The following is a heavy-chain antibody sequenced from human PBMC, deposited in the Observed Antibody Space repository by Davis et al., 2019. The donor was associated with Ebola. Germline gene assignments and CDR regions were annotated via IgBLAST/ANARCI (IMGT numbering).Heavy chain of an antibody. CDR3: ARLNWNFRTFDY. CDR1: GGSISSGDYF. CDR2: VDPTGAT. J-gene: IGHJ4*02. D-gene: IGHD1-7*01. V-gene: IGHV4-39*01. Sequence: PSETLSLTCTVSGGSISSGDYFWGWIRQPPEKGLEWIGSVDPTGATLHNPSLKSRASVSVDTPRNQFSLQLNSVTPEDTAVYYCARLNWNFRTFDYWGQGTLVTVSS.